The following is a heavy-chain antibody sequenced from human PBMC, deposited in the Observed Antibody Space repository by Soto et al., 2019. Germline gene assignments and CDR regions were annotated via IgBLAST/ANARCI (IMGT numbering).Heavy chain of an antibody. CDR2: IWSDGNNR. D-gene: IGHD1-1*01. V-gene: IGHV3-33*01. CDR3: VRGDNWNDEASDY. Sequence: QVQLMESGGGVVKPGRSLRLSCAASGFMFSNHGMHWVRQAPGKGLEWVAVIWSDGNNRYYADSVKGRFTISRDNSKNTVYLQMSSLRVEDTAVYYCVRGDNWNDEASDYWGQGTLVTVSS. CDR1: GFMFSNHG. J-gene: IGHJ4*02.